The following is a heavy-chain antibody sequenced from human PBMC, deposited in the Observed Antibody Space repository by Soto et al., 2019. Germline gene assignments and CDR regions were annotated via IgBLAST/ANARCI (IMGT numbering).Heavy chain of an antibody. Sequence: PGGSLRLSCAASGFTFSSYAMNWVRQAPGKGLEWVSGISGSGVTTYYADSVKGRFTISRDNSKNTLSLQMNSLRAEDTAVYYCARGTYHLPVDYFDFWGQGTLVTVSS. CDR1: GFTFSSYA. V-gene: IGHV3-23*01. J-gene: IGHJ4*02. D-gene: IGHD2-2*01. CDR3: ARGTYHLPVDYFDF. CDR2: ISGSGVTT.